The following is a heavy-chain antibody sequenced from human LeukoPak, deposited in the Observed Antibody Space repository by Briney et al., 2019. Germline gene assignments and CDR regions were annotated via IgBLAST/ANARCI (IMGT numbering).Heavy chain of an antibody. CDR1: GCTFAVFG. V-gene: IGHV1-18*01. Sequence: AASVKVSCKVSGCTFAVFGISWVRQAPGQGLEWMGWIGAYNGVTKYAQKFQGRVTMTAETSTDTAYMELRSLTSDDTAVYFCARDRAPSAFDIWGQGTMVTVSS. D-gene: IGHD3-10*01. CDR2: IGAYNGVT. CDR3: ARDRAPSAFDI. J-gene: IGHJ3*02.